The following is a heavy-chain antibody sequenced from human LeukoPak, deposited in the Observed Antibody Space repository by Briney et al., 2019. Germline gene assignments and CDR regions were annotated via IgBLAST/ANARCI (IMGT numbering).Heavy chain of an antibody. CDR1: GGSISSHY. V-gene: IGHV4-59*11. CDR2: ISSSGST. CDR3: AGGARRGFYAFFYMDV. D-gene: IGHD5/OR15-5a*01. J-gene: IGHJ6*03. Sequence: SETLSLTCTVSGGSISSHYWIWIRQSPEKGLEWIGDISSSGSTGYNPSLRSRVTISLDTSKNQFSLNLSSVTAADTAVYYCAGGARRGFYAFFYMDVWGKGTTVTVSS.